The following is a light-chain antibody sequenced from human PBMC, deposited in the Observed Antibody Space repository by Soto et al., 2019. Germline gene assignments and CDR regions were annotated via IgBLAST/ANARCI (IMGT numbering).Light chain of an antibody. CDR2: EVS. Sequence: QSALTQPPSVSGSPGQSVTISCTGTSSDVGSNNRVSWYQQPPGAAPKLMIYEVSNRPSGVPDRFSGPKSGNTASLTISGLQAEDEADYYCTLYTRSTTIVFGTGTKVTVL. CDR1: SSDVGSNNR. V-gene: IGLV2-18*01. J-gene: IGLJ1*01. CDR3: TLYTRSTTIV.